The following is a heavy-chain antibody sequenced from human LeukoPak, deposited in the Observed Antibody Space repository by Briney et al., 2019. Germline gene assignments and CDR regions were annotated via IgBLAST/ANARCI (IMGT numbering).Heavy chain of an antibody. J-gene: IGHJ4*02. V-gene: IGHV3-53*01. CDR2: IYSGGST. CDR3: AGTIVGKWAIDY. Sequence: GGSRRLSCAAPGLPASRNYMTWVGQAPGKGLEWVSVIYSGGSTYYADSVKGRFTISRDNSKNTLYLQMNSLRAEDTAVYYCAGTIVGKWAIDYWGQGTLVTVSS. D-gene: IGHD3-22*01. CDR1: GLPASRNY.